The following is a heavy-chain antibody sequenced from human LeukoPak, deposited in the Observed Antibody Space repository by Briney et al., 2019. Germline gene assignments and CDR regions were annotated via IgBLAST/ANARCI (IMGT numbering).Heavy chain of an antibody. V-gene: IGHV3-23*01. CDR2: ISGSGGRT. D-gene: IGHD6-13*01. CDR1: GFTFSSYA. Sequence: GGSLRLSCAASGFTFSSYAMSWVRQAPGKGLEWVSAISGSGGRTNYADSVKGRFNISRDNSKDTLYLEMNSLRAEDTAVYYCAKCYSSSWYWDYWGQGNLATVSS. CDR3: AKCYSSSWYWDY. J-gene: IGHJ4*02.